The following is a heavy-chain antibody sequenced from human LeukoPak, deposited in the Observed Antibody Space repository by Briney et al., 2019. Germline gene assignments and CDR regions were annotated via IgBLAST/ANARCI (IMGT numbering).Heavy chain of an antibody. Sequence: ASVKVSCKASGYTFTSYAMHWVRRAPGQRLEWMGWINAGNGNTKYSQKFQGRVTITRDTSASTAYMELSSLRSEDTAVYYCARRGGICGGDCSDAFDIWGQGTMVTVSS. CDR2: INAGNGNT. V-gene: IGHV1-3*01. J-gene: IGHJ3*02. CDR3: ARRGGICGGDCSDAFDI. D-gene: IGHD2-21*02. CDR1: GYTFTSYA.